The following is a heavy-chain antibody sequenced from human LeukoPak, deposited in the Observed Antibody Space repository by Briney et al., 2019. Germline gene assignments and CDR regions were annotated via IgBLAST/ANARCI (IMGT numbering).Heavy chain of an antibody. V-gene: IGHV1-46*01. Sequence: ASVKVSCKASGYTFTSYYMHWVRQAPGQGLEWMGIINPSGGSTSYAQKFQGRVTMTRDTYTSTVYMELSSMRAEDTAVYSCAREYSHGDHDYWGQGTLVTVSS. D-gene: IGHD4-17*01. CDR3: AREYSHGDHDY. J-gene: IGHJ4*02. CDR2: INPSGGST. CDR1: GYTFTSYY.